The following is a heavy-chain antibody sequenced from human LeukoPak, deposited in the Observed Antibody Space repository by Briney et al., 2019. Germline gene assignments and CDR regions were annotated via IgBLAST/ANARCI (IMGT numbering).Heavy chain of an antibody. Sequence: SGGSLRLSCAASGFTFDDYGMSWVRQAPGKGREWVSGINWNGGSTGYADSVKGRFTISRDNAKNSLYLQMNSLRAEDTALYYCARRKDGYNYMDVWGKGTTVTVSS. CDR1: GFTFDDYG. CDR2: INWNGGST. V-gene: IGHV3-20*04. D-gene: IGHD5-24*01. J-gene: IGHJ6*03. CDR3: ARRKDGYNYMDV.